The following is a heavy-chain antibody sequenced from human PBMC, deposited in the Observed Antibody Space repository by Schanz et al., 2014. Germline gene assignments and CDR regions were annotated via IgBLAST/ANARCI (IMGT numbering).Heavy chain of an antibody. CDR1: GFTFRDYY. V-gene: IGHV3-11*03. D-gene: IGHD4-17*01. CDR2: ISSGSSYA. Sequence: VQLLESGGGLVQPGGSLRLSCAASGFTFRDYYMSWIRQAPGKGLEWVSDISSGSSYANYADSVKGRFTISRDRFQNTLYLRMSSLRAEDTAVYYCARPRFDYGEVDYWGQGTLVTVSS. J-gene: IGHJ4*02. CDR3: ARPRFDYGEVDY.